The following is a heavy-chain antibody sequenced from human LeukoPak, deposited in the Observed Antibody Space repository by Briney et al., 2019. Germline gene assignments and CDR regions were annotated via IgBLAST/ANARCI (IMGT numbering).Heavy chain of an antibody. V-gene: IGHV1-69*06. Sequence: SVKVSCKASGGTFNRDTISWVRQAPGQGLEWMGGIIPIFGTANYAQKFQGRVTITADKSTSTAYMELSSLRSEDTAVYYCARGPLDSSGYYAYYYYYYMDVWGKGTTVTVSS. CDR3: ARGPLDSSGYYAYYYYYYMDV. CDR2: IIPIFGTA. CDR1: GGTFNRDT. D-gene: IGHD3-22*01. J-gene: IGHJ6*03.